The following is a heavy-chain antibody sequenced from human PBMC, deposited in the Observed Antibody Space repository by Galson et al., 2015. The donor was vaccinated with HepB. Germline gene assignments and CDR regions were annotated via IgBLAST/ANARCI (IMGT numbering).Heavy chain of an antibody. J-gene: IGHJ4*02. CDR1: GGSISSGGYY. Sequence: LSLTCTVSGGSISSGGYYWNWIRQHPGKGLEWIGYIYHSGSAYYNPTLKSRLIMSVDTSKNQFSLNLISVTAADTAVYYCARGTSGVGGPDDWGQGTLVTVSS. CDR3: ARGTSGVGGPDD. CDR2: IYHSGSA. V-gene: IGHV4-31*03. D-gene: IGHD2-8*01.